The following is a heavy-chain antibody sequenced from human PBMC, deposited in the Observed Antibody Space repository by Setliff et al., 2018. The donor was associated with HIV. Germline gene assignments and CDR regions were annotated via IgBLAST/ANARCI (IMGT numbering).Heavy chain of an antibody. CDR1: GYTFTGYF. Sequence: GASVKVSCKTSGYTFTGYFIHWVHEAPGQGLEWMGWIDPKRGGTKFAQKFQGRVTMTRDTSISTAYVELRSLRSDDTAVYFCASKGGSENYPDSDAFDIWGQGKLGTVSS. D-gene: IGHD3-10*01. CDR2: IDPKRGGT. J-gene: IGHJ3*02. V-gene: IGHV1-2*02. CDR3: ASKGGSENYPDSDAFDI.